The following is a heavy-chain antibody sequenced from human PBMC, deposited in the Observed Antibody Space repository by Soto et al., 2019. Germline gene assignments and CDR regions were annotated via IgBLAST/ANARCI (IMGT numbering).Heavy chain of an antibody. Sequence: PGGSLRLSCAASGFTFSSYWMSWVRQAPGKGLEWVANIKQDGSEKYYVDSVKGRFTISRDNAKNSLYLQMNSLRAEDTAVYYCARDWYCSSTSCSGSDYWGQGTLGTVSS. J-gene: IGHJ4*02. CDR1: GFTFSSYW. CDR2: IKQDGSEK. D-gene: IGHD2-2*01. V-gene: IGHV3-7*03. CDR3: ARDWYCSSTSCSGSDY.